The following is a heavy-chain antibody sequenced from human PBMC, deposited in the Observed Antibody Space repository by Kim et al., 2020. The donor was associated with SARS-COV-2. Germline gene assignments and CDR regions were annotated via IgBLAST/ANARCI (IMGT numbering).Heavy chain of an antibody. D-gene: IGHD2-15*01. Sequence: ASVKVSCKASGYTFTGYYMHWVRQAPGQGLEWMGWINPNSGGTNYAQKFQGRVTMTRDTSISTAYMELSRLRSDDTAVYYCARSRRCSGGSCYSGRYFDYWGQGTLVTVSS. CDR2: INPNSGGT. CDR1: GYTFTGYY. CDR3: ARSRRCSGGSCYSGRYFDY. V-gene: IGHV1-2*02. J-gene: IGHJ4*02.